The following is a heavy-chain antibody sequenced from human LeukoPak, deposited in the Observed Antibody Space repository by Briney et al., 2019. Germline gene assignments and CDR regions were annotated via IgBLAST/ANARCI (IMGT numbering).Heavy chain of an antibody. D-gene: IGHD1-26*01. V-gene: IGHV3-21*06. J-gene: IGHJ6*03. CDR3: ARDPYSGNYGDYYYYYMDV. CDR2: ITSSSSYI. Sequence: PGGSLRLSCAASGFTFSSYSMNWVRHAPGKGLEWISSITSSSSYIYYADSVKGRFTISRDNAKNSLYLQMNSLSPDDTAVYFCARDPYSGNYGDYYYYYMDVWGKGTTVTISS. CDR1: GFTFSSYS.